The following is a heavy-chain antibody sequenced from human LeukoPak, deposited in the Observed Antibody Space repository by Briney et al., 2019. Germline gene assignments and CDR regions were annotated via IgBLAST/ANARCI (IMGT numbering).Heavy chain of an antibody. CDR1: GGSLSSTSCF. J-gene: IGHJ3*02. V-gene: IGHV4-39*07. Sequence: SETLSLTCTVSGGSLSSTSCFWGWIRQPPGKGLEFIGTLHYTGGTHYNPSLKSRATISVDRSKNQFSLKLSSVTSADTAVYYCARDWDGGYDFNAFDIWGQGTMVTVSS. CDR2: LHYTGGT. D-gene: IGHD5-12*01. CDR3: ARDWDGGYDFNAFDI.